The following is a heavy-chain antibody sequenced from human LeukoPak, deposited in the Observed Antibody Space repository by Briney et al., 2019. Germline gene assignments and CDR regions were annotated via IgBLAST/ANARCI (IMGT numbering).Heavy chain of an antibody. Sequence: GGSLRLSCAASGFTFSPFWMHWVCQAPGKGLVWVSRINNDGSNTMYADSVKGRFTISRDNARNTLYLQMNSLRDDDTAVYYCARDYNSSPDYWGQGTLVTVSS. CDR1: GFTFSPFW. V-gene: IGHV3-74*03. CDR2: INNDGSNT. D-gene: IGHD6-13*01. CDR3: ARDYNSSPDY. J-gene: IGHJ4*02.